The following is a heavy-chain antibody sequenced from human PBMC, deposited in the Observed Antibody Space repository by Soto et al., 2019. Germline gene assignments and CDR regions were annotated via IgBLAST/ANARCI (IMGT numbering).Heavy chain of an antibody. D-gene: IGHD6-19*01. J-gene: IGHJ3*02. CDR2: ISAYNGNT. CDR3: ARDGHLAVDGQHDAFDI. Sequence: ASVKVSCKASGYTFTSYGISWVRQAPGQGLEWMGWISAYNGNTNYAQKLQGRVTMTTDTSTSTAYMELRSLRSDDTAVYYCARDGHLAVDGQHDAFDIWGQGTMVTVSS. CDR1: GYTFTSYG. V-gene: IGHV1-18*01.